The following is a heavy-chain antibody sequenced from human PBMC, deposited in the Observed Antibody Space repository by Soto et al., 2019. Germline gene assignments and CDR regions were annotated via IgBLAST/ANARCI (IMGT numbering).Heavy chain of an antibody. V-gene: IGHV1-2*06. CDR2: INPHSGGT. Sequence: ASVKVSCKACGYIFTDYYMPWVRQAPGQELGWMGPINPHSGGTNYAQKIQGRVTMTRDTSISTVFMELSSVTSDDTAVYYCARDVLSRGNFITGKLFAYWGQGSLVTVS. D-gene: IGHD3-10*01. CDR1: GYIFTDYY. CDR3: ARDVLSRGNFITGKLFAY. J-gene: IGHJ4*02.